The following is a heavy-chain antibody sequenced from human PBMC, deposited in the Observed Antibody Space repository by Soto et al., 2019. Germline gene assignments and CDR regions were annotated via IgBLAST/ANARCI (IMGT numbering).Heavy chain of an antibody. CDR1: GASLSDNY. CDR2: INHSGNT. J-gene: IGHJ5*02. V-gene: IGHV4-34*01. CDR3: ARGRGAFDA. Sequence: SETLSLTCAVCGASLSDNYCNWLRQPPGKGLEGIGEINHSGNTNYNPSLTSRVTISIDTSTNQLSLNLRSVSAADTAVYYCARGRGAFDAWGQGTPVTVSS.